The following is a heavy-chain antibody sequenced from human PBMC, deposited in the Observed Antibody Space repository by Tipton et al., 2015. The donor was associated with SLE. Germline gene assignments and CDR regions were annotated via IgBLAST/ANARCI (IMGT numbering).Heavy chain of an antibody. V-gene: IGHV4-34*01. CDR1: GGSFSAYY. CDR2: INHSGST. Sequence: TLSLTCAVYGGSFSAYYWSWIRQPPGKGLEWIGEINHSGSTNYNPSLKSRVTISVDTSKNQFSLKLSSVTAADTAVYYCARVGYSNYMDVWGKGTPVTVSS. CDR3: ARVGYSNYMDV. J-gene: IGHJ6*03. D-gene: IGHD4-11*01.